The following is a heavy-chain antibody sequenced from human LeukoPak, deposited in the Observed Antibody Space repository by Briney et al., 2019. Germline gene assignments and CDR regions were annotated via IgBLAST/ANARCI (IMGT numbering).Heavy chain of an antibody. CDR1: GVSISDYH. D-gene: IGHD1-26*01. Sequence: SETLSLTCSVSGVSISDYHWIWIRQPPAKGLEWMGYFSYSGSTRYNPSLKSRVTMSVDTSKNQFSLRLNSVAAADTAVYYCARMYIGTSYYFDFWGQGTLVTVSS. CDR2: FSYSGST. V-gene: IGHV4-59*01. J-gene: IGHJ4*02. CDR3: ARMYIGTSYYFDF.